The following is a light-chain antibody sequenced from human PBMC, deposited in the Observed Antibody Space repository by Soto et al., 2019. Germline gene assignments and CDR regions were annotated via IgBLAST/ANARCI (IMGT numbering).Light chain of an antibody. Sequence: QSVLTQPTSASGTPGQRVAISCSGSNSNVGSNTVSWYQQLPGTAPKLLLYSNTQRPSGVPGRFSGSESGTSASLAISGLQSEDGADYYCAAWDDSLKGVVFGGGTKLTVL. J-gene: IGLJ2*01. CDR3: AAWDDSLKGVV. CDR2: SNT. V-gene: IGLV1-44*01. CDR1: NSNVGSNT.